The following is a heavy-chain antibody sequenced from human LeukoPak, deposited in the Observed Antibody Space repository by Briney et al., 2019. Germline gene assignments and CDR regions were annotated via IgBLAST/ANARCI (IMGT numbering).Heavy chain of an antibody. D-gene: IGHD3-22*01. CDR1: GGSINSDTYY. CDR2: IYTTGSP. J-gene: IGHJ4*02. CDR3: ARHPGYYDSSGPKDY. Sequence: PSETLSLTCTVSGGSINSDTYYWTWIRQPAGKGLEWIGRIYTTGSPSYNPSLKSRVTISIDTSNNQLSLKLSSVSAADTAVYFCARHPGYYDSSGPKDYWGQGTLVTVSS. V-gene: IGHV4-61*02.